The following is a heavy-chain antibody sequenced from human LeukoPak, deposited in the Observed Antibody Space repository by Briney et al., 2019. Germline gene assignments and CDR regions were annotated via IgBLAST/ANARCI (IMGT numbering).Heavy chain of an antibody. J-gene: IGHJ4*02. Sequence: GGSLRLSCAASGFTFDDYTMHWVRQAPGKGLEWVSLIYGDGVNTYYADSVKGRFTISRDNSKNSLYLQMNSLRTEDTALYYCAKGQYCSSTTCFVAFDYWGQGTLVTVSS. CDR1: GFTFDDYT. V-gene: IGHV3-43*01. CDR3: AKGQYCSSTTCFVAFDY. CDR2: IYGDGVNT. D-gene: IGHD2-2*01.